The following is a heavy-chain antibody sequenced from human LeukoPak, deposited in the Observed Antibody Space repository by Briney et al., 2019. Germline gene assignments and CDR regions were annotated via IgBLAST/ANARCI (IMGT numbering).Heavy chain of an antibody. Sequence: GGSLRLSCAASGFTFSSYWMSWVRQAPGKGLEWVANIKQDGSEKYYVDSVKGRFTISRDNAKNSLYLQMNSLRAEDTAVYYCARDRAKIYYASYYYYMDVWGKGTTVTDSS. CDR1: GFTFSSYW. D-gene: IGHD3-22*01. V-gene: IGHV3-7*01. CDR2: IKQDGSEK. CDR3: ARDRAKIYYASYYYYMDV. J-gene: IGHJ6*03.